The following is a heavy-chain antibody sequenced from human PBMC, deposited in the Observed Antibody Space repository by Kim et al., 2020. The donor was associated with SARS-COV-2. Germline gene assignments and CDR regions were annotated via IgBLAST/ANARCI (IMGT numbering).Heavy chain of an antibody. CDR2: INHSGST. D-gene: IGHD3-10*01. V-gene: IGHV4-34*01. Sequence: SETLSLTCAVYGGSFSGYYWSWIRQPPGKGLEWIGEINHSGSTNYNPSLKSRVTISVDTSKNQFSLKLSSVTAADTAVYYCARRPVLLWFGVDNWFDPWGQGTLVTVSS. CDR3: ARRPVLLWFGVDNWFDP. CDR1: GGSFSGYY. J-gene: IGHJ5*02.